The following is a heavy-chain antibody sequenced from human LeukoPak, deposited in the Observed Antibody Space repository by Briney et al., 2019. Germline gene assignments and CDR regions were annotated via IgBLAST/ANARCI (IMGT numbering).Heavy chain of an antibody. CDR3: AKDRGSGTYYLIPDY. J-gene: IGHJ4*02. D-gene: IGHD3-10*01. CDR2: IKSDGSTT. V-gene: IGHV3-74*01. Sequence: GGSLRLSCAASGFTFSSFWMHWVRQAPGKGLVWVSRIKSDGSTTSYADSVKGRFTISRDSSKNILYLQMNALTTEDTAVYYCAKDRGSGTYYLIPDYWGQGTLVIVSS. CDR1: GFTFSSFW.